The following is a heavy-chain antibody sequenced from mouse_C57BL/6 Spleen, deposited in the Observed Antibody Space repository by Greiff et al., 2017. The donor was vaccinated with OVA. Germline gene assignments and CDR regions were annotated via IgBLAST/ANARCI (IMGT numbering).Heavy chain of an antibody. CDR1: GFTFSDYY. CDR2: INYDGSST. Sequence: EVMLVESEGGLVQPGSSMKLSCTASGFTFSDYYMAWVRQVPEKGLEWVANINYDGSSTYYLDSLKSRFIISRDNAKNILYLQMSSLKSEDTATXYLSRDYGSSYNAKGDRGQGTSGTVS. J-gene: IGHJ4*01. CDR3: SRDYGSSYNAKGD. V-gene: IGHV5-16*01. D-gene: IGHD1-1*01.